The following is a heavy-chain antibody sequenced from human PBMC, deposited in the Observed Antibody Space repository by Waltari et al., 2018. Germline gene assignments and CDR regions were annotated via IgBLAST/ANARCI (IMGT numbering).Heavy chain of an antibody. CDR2: IYTSGST. CDR1: VDPIISYY. Sequence: QVQLQESGPGLLRHSETLSLPSPVPVDPIISYYRPWIRQPAGKGLEWIGRIYTSGSTNYNPSLKSRVTISVDKSKNQFSLKLSSVTAADTAVYYCARTLHHWYFDLWGRGTLVTVSS. J-gene: IGHJ2*01. V-gene: IGHV4-4*07. CDR3: ARTLHHWYFDL.